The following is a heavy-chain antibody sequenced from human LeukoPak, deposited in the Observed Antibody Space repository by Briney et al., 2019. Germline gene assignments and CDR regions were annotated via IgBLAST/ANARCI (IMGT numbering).Heavy chain of an antibody. CDR2: INSEGSIT. CDR1: GFTFSSHW. CDR3: ARDYNWNPPDY. Sequence: PGGSLRLSCAASGFTFSSHWMHWVRQAPGKGLVWVSRINSEGSITTYADSAQGRFTISRDNAKNTLYLQMNSLRIEDTAVYYCARDYNWNPPDYWGQGTLVIVSS. D-gene: IGHD1-1*01. J-gene: IGHJ4*02. V-gene: IGHV3-74*01.